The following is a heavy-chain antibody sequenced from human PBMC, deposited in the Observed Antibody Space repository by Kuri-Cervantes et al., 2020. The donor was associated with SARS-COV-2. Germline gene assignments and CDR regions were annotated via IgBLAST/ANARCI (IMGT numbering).Heavy chain of an antibody. CDR3: ARVPGHSSGWDSSWHWFDP. Sequence: LRLSCTVSGGSISSGSYYWSWTRQPAGKGLEWIGYIYTSGSTNYNPSLKSRVTISVDTSKNQFSLQLNSVTPEDTAVYYCARVPGHSSGWDSSWHWFDPWGQGTLVTVSS. CDR1: GGSISSGSYY. D-gene: IGHD6-19*01. J-gene: IGHJ5*02. V-gene: IGHV4-61*09. CDR2: IYTSGST.